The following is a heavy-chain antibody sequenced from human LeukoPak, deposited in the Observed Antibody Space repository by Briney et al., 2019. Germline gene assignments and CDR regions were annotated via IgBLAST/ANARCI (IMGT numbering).Heavy chain of an antibody. V-gene: IGHV4-59*08. CDR1: GGSISSYY. CDR2: IYYSGST. CDR3: ARQDFDWFLNY. D-gene: IGHD3-9*01. J-gene: IGHJ4*02. Sequence: SETLSLTCTVSGGSISSYYWSWIRQPPGKGLEWIGHIYYSGSTNYNPSLKSRVTISVDTSKNQFSLKLSSVTAADTAVYYCARQDFDWFLNYWGQGTLVTVSS.